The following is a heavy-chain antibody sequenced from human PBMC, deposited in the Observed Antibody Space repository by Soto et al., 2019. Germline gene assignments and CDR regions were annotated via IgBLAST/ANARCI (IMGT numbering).Heavy chain of an antibody. CDR1: GFTFGSYA. J-gene: IGHJ6*02. V-gene: IGHV3-23*01. CDR2: ISVGGGNT. CDR3: AKGAGYCSGGSCYSPLDV. Sequence: EVQLLESGGGSEQPGGSLRLSCAASGFTFGSYAMSWVRQAPGKGLEWVSSISVGGGNTYYADSVKGRFTISRDNSKNTLDLQVNSLRAEDTAVYYCAKGAGYCSGGSCYSPLDVWGQGTTVTVSS. D-gene: IGHD2-15*01.